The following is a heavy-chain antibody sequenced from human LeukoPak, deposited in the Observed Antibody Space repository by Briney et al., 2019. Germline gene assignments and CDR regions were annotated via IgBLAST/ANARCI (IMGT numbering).Heavy chain of an antibody. Sequence: GGSLRLSCAASRFSFSSYSMNWVRQAPGKGLEWVSSIDWSSTYTYYADSVKGRFTISRDNAKNSLYLQMNNLRAEDTAVYYCARDYSGWSRDYWGQGTLVTVSS. D-gene: IGHD6-19*01. CDR2: IDWSSTYT. J-gene: IGHJ4*02. CDR3: ARDYSGWSRDY. V-gene: IGHV3-21*01. CDR1: RFSFSSYS.